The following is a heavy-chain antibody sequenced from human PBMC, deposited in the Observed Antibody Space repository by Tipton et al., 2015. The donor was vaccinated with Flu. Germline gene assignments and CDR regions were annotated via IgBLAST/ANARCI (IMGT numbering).Heavy chain of an antibody. V-gene: IGHV4-4*07. Sequence: GLVKPSETLSLTCTVSGGSIDNYYWSWIRQSADKGLEWIGRIYSTGSANYNPSLQSRITMSIDTAKSQLSLKMTSVTAADAAIYYCAGVTPVDYWSGYKNGGDVWGQGATVTVSS. CDR1: GGSIDNYY. CDR3: AGVTPVDYWSGYKNGGDV. CDR2: IYSTGSA. D-gene: IGHD3-3*01. J-gene: IGHJ6*02.